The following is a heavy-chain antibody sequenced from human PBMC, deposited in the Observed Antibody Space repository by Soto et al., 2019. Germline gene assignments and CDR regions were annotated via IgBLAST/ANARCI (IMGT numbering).Heavy chain of an antibody. CDR2: GAYSGTA. J-gene: IGHJ4*02. Sequence: PSETLYLTGTVSSGSISVTNVFWGWVRQPPGKGLEWIGNGAYSGTAYFSPSLATRVTFHVDTSKNQFSLTLYSVTAAATSVYYCASITGRHLDFWGQGILATVS. D-gene: IGHD1-20*01. V-gene: IGHV4-39*01. CDR3: ASITGRHLDF. CDR1: SGSISVTNVF.